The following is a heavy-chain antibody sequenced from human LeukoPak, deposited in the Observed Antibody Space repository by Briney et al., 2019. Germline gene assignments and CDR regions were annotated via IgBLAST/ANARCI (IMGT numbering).Heavy chain of an antibody. Sequence: ASVKVSCKASGYTFTSYYIHWVRQASGQGLEWMGIINPGGGSTSYAQKFQGRVTMTRDTSTSTVYMELRSLRSEDTAVYYCARGGDGYNTIGYWGQGTLVTVSS. CDR3: ARGGDGYNTIGY. CDR2: INPGGGST. J-gene: IGHJ4*02. V-gene: IGHV1-46*01. CDR1: GYTFTSYY. D-gene: IGHD5-24*01.